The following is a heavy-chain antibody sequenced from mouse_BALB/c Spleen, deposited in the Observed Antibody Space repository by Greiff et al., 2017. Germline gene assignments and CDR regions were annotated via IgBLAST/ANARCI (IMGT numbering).Heavy chain of an antibody. V-gene: IGHV1-9*01. J-gene: IGHJ3*01. Sequence: QVQLKQSGAELMKPGASVKISCKATGYTFSSYWIEWVKQRPGHGLEWIGEILPGSGSTNYNEKFKGKATFTADTSSNTAYMQLSSLTSEDSAVYYCARKDDGYYGFAYWGQGTLVTVSA. CDR1: GYTFSSYW. D-gene: IGHD2-3*01. CDR3: ARKDDGYYGFAY. CDR2: ILPGSGST.